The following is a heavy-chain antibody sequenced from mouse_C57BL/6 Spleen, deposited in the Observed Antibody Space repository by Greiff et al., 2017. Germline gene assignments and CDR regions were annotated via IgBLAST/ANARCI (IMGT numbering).Heavy chain of an antibody. V-gene: IGHV1-82*01. D-gene: IGHD2-3*01. Sequence: QVQLKESGPELVKPGASVKISCKASGYAFSSSWMNWVKQRPGKGLEWIGRIYPGDGDTNYNGKFKGKATLTADQSSSTAYMQLSSLTSEDSAVYFCAREGVYDGYYYWYFDVWGTGTTVTVSS. J-gene: IGHJ1*03. CDR3: AREGVYDGYYYWYFDV. CDR2: IYPGDGDT. CDR1: GYAFSSSW.